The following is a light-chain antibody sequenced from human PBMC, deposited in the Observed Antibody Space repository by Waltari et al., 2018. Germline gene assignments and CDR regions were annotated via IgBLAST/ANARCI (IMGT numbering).Light chain of an antibody. V-gene: IGLV4-69*01. CDR3: QTGGHGTWV. CDR1: SGHSSNV. Sequence: QLVLTQSPSASASLGASIKLTCTLSSGHSSNVHAWLQQQPEKGPGFLMKVNSDGSHRKGDAIPDRFSGSSSGSARYLSISSLQSEDEADYFCQTGGHGTWVFGGGTKLTVL. J-gene: IGLJ3*02. CDR2: VNSDGSH.